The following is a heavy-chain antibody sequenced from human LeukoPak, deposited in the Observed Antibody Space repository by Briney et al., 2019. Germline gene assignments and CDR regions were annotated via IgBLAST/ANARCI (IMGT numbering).Heavy chain of an antibody. J-gene: IGHJ4*02. V-gene: IGHV4-4*02. D-gene: IGHD4-23*01. CDR3: LYGGNSGDWLY. CDR1: GASISNYNW. CDR2: VLHGGSA. Sequence: SETLSLTCTVSGASISNYNWWTWVRQPPGKGLEWIGEVLHGGSANYNPSLKSRVTMSIDKSKNQFSLNLISVTAADTAVYYCLYGGNSGDWLYWGQGTLVTVSS.